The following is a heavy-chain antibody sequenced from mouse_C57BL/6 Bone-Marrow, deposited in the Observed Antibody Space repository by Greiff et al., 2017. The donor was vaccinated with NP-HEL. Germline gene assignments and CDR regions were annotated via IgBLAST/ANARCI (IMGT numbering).Heavy chain of an antibody. CDR1: GYTFTSYW. D-gene: IGHD2-4*01. Sequence: VQLQQPGAELVRPGSSVKLSCKASGYTFTSYWMHWVKQRPIQGLEWIGNIDPSDSETHYNQKFKDKATLTVDKSSSKAYMQLSSLTSEDSAVYYCARGGGLPGAYWGQGTLVTVSA. CDR2: IDPSDSET. CDR3: ARGGGLPGAY. V-gene: IGHV1-52*01. J-gene: IGHJ3*01.